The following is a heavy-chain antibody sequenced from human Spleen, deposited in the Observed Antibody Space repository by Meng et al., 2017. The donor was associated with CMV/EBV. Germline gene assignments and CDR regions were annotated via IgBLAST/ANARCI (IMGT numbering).Heavy chain of an antibody. CDR3: ARVWGNFFDY. CDR1: GGPISKENW. CDR2: IFHRGNT. V-gene: IGHV4-4*02. Sequence: SLNCAVSGGPISKENWWGWVRQPPGKGLEWIGEIFHRGNTNYNPSLKSRVSISVDKSKNHFSLKLSSVTAADTAVYYCARVWGNFFDYWGQGTLVTVSS. D-gene: IGHD3-16*01. J-gene: IGHJ4*02.